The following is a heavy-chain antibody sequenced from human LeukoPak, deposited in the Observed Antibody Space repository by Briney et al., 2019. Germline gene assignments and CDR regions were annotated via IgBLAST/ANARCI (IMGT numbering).Heavy chain of an antibody. CDR2: IYTSGST. CDR3: ARDRTTFDVTTNDAFDI. CDR1: GGSISSYY. D-gene: IGHD2/OR15-2a*01. V-gene: IGHV4-4*07. Sequence: SETLSLTCTVSGGSISSYYWSWIRQPAGKGLEWIGRIYTSGSTNYNPSLKSRVTISVDKSKNQFSLKLSSVTAADTAVYYCARDRTTFDVTTNDAFDIWGQGTMVTVSS. J-gene: IGHJ3*02.